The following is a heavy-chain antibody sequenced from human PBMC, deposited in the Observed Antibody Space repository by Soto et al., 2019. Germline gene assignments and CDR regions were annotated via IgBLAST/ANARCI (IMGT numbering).Heavy chain of an antibody. D-gene: IGHD3-10*01. CDR2: ISGSTGNT. V-gene: IGHV3-23*01. Sequence: EVQLLESGGGLVQPGGSLRLSCAASGFTFSSYSMNWVRQAPGKGLEWVSTISGSTGNTYYADSVKGRFTISRDNSKNTLYLQMSSLRAEDTAVYYCATDLGELLFDYFDYWGQGTLVTVSS. CDR3: ATDLGELLFDYFDY. J-gene: IGHJ4*02. CDR1: GFTFSSYS.